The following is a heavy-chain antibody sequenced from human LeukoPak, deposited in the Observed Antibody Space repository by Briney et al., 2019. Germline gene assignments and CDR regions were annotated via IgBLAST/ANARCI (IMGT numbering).Heavy chain of an antibody. CDR1: GFTFSSYG. Sequence: GGSLRLSCAASGFTFSSYGMHWVRQAPGKGLEWVAFIRYDGSNKYYADSVKGRFTISRDNSKNTLYLQMNSLRAEDTAVYYCARPFHPFQYSSSCYPHDAFDIWGQGTMVTVSS. V-gene: IGHV3-30*02. CDR3: ARPFHPFQYSSSCYPHDAFDI. CDR2: IRYDGSNK. D-gene: IGHD6-13*01. J-gene: IGHJ3*02.